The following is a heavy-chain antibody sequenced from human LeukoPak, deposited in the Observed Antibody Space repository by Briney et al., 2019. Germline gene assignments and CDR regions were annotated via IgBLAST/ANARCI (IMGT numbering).Heavy chain of an antibody. V-gene: IGHV1-69*01. J-gene: IGHJ4*02. CDR2: IIPIFGTA. D-gene: IGHD2-2*01. Sequence: ASVKVSCKASGGTFSSYAISWVRQAPGQGLEWMGGIIPIFGTANYAQKFQGRVTITADESTSTAYMERSSLRSEDTAVYYCASLLGGYCSSTSCSSDYWGQGTLVTVSS. CDR3: ASLLGGYCSSTSCSSDY. CDR1: GGTFSSYA.